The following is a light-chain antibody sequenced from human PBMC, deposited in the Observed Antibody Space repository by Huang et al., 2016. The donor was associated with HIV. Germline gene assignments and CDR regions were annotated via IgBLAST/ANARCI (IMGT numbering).Light chain of an antibody. V-gene: IGKV3-20*01. CDR2: GAS. J-gene: IGKJ1*01. CDR1: QSVSSSY. CDR3: QQYGTSPRT. Sequence: EILLTQSPGTLSLSPGERAPLSCRASQSVSSSYLAWYQQKPGQAPRLLIYGASTRATGIPDRFSGSGSGTDFTLIISSLQPEDFAVYFCQQYGTSPRTFGQGTKVEIK.